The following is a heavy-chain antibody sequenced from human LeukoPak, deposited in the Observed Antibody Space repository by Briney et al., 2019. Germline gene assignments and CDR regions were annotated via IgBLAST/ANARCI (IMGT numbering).Heavy chain of an antibody. V-gene: IGHV4-4*07. D-gene: IGHD6-13*01. Sequence: PSETLSLTCTVSGGSISSYYWSWIRQPAGKGLEWIGRIYTSGSTNYNPSLKSRVTMSVDTSKNQFSLKLSSVTAADTAVYYCARGSGSSWYFYFDYWGQGTLVTVSS. CDR3: ARGSGSSWYFYFDY. CDR2: IYTSGST. CDR1: GGSISSYY. J-gene: IGHJ4*02.